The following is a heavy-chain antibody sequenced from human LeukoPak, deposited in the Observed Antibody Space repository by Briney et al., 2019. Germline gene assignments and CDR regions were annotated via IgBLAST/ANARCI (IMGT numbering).Heavy chain of an antibody. Sequence: SETLSLTCSVSGGAISRYYWSWIRQPPGKGLEWIGYIYYSGSTNYNPSLKSRVTISVDTSKNQFSLKLSSVTAAGTAVYYCARVLGSYCSGGSCPFDYWGQGTLVTVSS. CDR2: IYYSGST. CDR3: ARVLGSYCSGGSCPFDY. CDR1: GGAISRYY. J-gene: IGHJ4*02. V-gene: IGHV4-59*01. D-gene: IGHD2-15*01.